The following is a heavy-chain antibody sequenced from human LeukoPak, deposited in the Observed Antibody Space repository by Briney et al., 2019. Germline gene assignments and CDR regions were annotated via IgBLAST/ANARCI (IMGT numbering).Heavy chain of an antibody. CDR2: ISSSSSYI. Sequence: GGSLRLSCAASGFTFSSYWMSWVRQAPGKGLEWVSSISSSSSYIYYADSVRGRFTISRDNAKNSLYLQMNSLRAEDTAVYYCARAESPEMATILSAFDIWGQGTMVTVSS. V-gene: IGHV3-21*01. CDR1: GFTFSSYW. J-gene: IGHJ3*02. D-gene: IGHD5-24*01. CDR3: ARAESPEMATILSAFDI.